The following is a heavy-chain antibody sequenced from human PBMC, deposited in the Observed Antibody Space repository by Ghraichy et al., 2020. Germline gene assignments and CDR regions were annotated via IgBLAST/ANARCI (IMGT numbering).Heavy chain of an antibody. Sequence: GGSLRLSCAASGFTFSSYAMSWVRQAPGKGLEWVSAISGSGGSTYYADSVKGRFTISRDNSKNTLYLQMNSLRAEDTAVYYWAKRMGSSSLPPLYDYWRQGTLVTVSS. D-gene: IGHD6-13*01. CDR2: ISGSGGST. CDR1: GFTFSSYA. CDR3: AKRMGSSSLPPLYDY. J-gene: IGHJ4*02. V-gene: IGHV3-23*01.